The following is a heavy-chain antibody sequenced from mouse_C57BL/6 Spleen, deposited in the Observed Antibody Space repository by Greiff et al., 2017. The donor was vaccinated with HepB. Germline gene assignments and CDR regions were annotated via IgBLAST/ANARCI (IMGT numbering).Heavy chain of an antibody. D-gene: IGHD2-3*01. J-gene: IGHJ2*01. CDR1: GYTFTSYW. V-gene: IGHV1-64*01. CDR3: ARPIYDGYYPYF. CDR2: IHPNSGST. Sequence: VQLQQPGAELVKPGASVKLSCKASGYTFTSYWMHWVKQRPGQGLEWIGMIHPNSGSTNYNEKFKSKATQTVDKSSSTAYMQLSSLTSEDSAVYYCARPIYDGYYPYFWGQGTTLTVSS.